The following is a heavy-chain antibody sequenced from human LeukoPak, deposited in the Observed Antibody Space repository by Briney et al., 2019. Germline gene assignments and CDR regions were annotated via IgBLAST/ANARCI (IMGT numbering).Heavy chain of an antibody. Sequence: GGSLRLPCAASGFTLSDYYMSWVRQAPGKGLEWVSAISGSGGSTYYADSVKGRFTISRDNSKNTLYLQMNSLRAEDTAVYYCAKDLTRYYYDSSGSDAFGIWGQGTMVTVSS. CDR1: GFTLSDYY. D-gene: IGHD3-22*01. J-gene: IGHJ3*02. CDR2: ISGSGGST. CDR3: AKDLTRYYYDSSGSDAFGI. V-gene: IGHV3-23*01.